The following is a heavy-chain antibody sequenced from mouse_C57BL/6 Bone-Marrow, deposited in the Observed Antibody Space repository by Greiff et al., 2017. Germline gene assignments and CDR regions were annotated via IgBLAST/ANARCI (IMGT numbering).Heavy chain of an antibody. Sequence: VQLPQPGAELVKPGASVKVSCKASGYTFTSYWMPWVKQRPGQGLEWIGRIHPSASDTNYNQKFKGKATLTVDKSSSTADMQLSSLTSEDSAVYYCAIPMDYWGQGTSVTVSS. CDR3: AIPMDY. V-gene: IGHV1-74*01. J-gene: IGHJ4*01. CDR2: IHPSASDT. CDR1: GYTFTSYW.